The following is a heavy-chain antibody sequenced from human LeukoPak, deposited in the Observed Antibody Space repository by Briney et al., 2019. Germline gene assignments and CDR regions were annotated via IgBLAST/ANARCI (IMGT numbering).Heavy chain of an antibody. J-gene: IGHJ6*02. CDR1: GFSFSTYV. V-gene: IGHV3-33*01. D-gene: IGHD2-2*01. CDR2: IRYDGNNK. Sequence: PGGSLRLSCAASGFSFSTYVMHWVRQAPGKGLEWVAVIRYDGNNKYYGDSVKGRFTISRDNAKNTLYLQMKSLRADDTAVYYCARDLVGYPYGMDVWGQGTTVIVSS. CDR3: ARDLVGYPYGMDV.